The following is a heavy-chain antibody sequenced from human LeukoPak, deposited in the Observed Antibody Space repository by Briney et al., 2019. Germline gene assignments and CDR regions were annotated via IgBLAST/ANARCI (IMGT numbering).Heavy chain of an antibody. CDR1: GFTFSSYG. CDR2: ISYDGSNK. V-gene: IGHV3-30*18. D-gene: IGHD6-13*01. CDR3: AKDLWYSSSWYMGYFDY. Sequence: GRSLRLSCAASGFTFSSYGMHWVRQAPGKGLEWVAVISYDGSNKYYADSVKGRSTISRDNSKNTLYLQMNSLRAEDTAVYYCAKDLWYSSSWYMGYFDYWGQGTLVTVSS. J-gene: IGHJ4*02.